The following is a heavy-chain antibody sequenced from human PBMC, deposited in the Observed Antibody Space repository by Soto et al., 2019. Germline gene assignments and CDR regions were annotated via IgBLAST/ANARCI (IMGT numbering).Heavy chain of an antibody. D-gene: IGHD3-22*01. CDR1: GFTFTNAW. CDR2: IKSKTDGGTT. CDR3: TTDSYSTIIIVRFDY. J-gene: IGHJ4*01. Sequence: EVQLVESGGGLVKPGGSLRLSCAASGFTFTNAWINWVRQAPGKGLEWVGRIKSKTDGGTTDYAEPVKGRFAISRDDSNNMVYLPMNSLKIEDTAVYYCTTDSYSTIIIVRFDYWGHGTLVTVSS. V-gene: IGHV3-15*07.